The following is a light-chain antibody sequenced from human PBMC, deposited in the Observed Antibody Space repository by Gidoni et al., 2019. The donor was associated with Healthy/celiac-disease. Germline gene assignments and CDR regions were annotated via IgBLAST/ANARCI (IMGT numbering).Light chain of an antibody. CDR3: AAWDDSLNGWV. Sequence: QSVLTQPPSASGTPGQRVTITCSGSSPNIGSNTVNWYQQLPTTAPKLLLYRNNQRPSGVPDRFSGSKSGTSASRAISGLQSEDEADYYCAAWDDSLNGWVFGGGTKLTVL. V-gene: IGLV1-44*01. CDR2: RNN. J-gene: IGLJ3*02. CDR1: SPNIGSNT.